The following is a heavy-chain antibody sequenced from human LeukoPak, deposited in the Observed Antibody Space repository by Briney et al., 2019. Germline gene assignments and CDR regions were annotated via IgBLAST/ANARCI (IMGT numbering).Heavy chain of an antibody. Sequence: GGSLTLSCAASGIILSSYWMSWVRQAPGKGLEWVANIKQDGSEKWYVDSVKGRFTISRDNAKNSLYLQMNSLRVEDTAVYYCARDLGSYSSGWYMGFDYWGQGTLVTVSS. D-gene: IGHD6-19*01. CDR1: GIILSSYW. CDR2: IKQDGSEK. V-gene: IGHV3-7*01. CDR3: ARDLGSYSSGWYMGFDY. J-gene: IGHJ4*02.